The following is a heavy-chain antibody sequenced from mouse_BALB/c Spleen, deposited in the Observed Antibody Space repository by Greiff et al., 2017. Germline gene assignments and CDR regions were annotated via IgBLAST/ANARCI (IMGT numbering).Heavy chain of an antibody. D-gene: IGHD2-2*01. J-gene: IGHJ4*01. V-gene: IGHV5-4*02. Sequence: EVNVVESGGGLVKPGGSLKLSCAASGFTFSDYYMYWVRQTPEKRLEWVATISDGGSYTYYPDSVKGRFTISRDNAKNNLYLQMSSLKSEDTAMYYCARGYPYAMDYWGQGTSVTVSS. CDR2: ISDGGSYT. CDR1: GFTFSDYY. CDR3: ARGYPYAMDY.